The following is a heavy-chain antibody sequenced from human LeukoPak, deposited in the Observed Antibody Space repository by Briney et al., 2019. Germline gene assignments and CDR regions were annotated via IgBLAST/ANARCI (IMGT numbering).Heavy chain of an antibody. D-gene: IGHD6-13*01. CDR1: GDSITNNNYY. V-gene: IGHV4-39*07. CDR2: IYYSGST. CDR3: ARAVSRWPHERFDY. Sequence: SETLSLTCTVSGDSITNNNYYWGWIRQPPGKGLEWIGNIYYSGSTYYTPSLKSRVTISVDTSKNQFSLELSSVIAADTAVYYCARAVSRWPHERFDYWGQGTLVTVSS. J-gene: IGHJ4*02.